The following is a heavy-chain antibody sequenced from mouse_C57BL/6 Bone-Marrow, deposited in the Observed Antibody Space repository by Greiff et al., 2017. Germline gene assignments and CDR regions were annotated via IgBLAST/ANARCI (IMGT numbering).Heavy chain of an antibody. D-gene: IGHD1-1*01. Sequence: QVQLQQSGAELVRPGASVTLSCKASGYTFTDYEMHWVKQTPVHGLEWIGAIDPETGGTAYNQKFKGKAILTADKSSSTAYMELRSLTSEDSAVYYCTRLGYYGSSYGWGQGTLVTVSA. V-gene: IGHV1-15*01. CDR2: IDPETGGT. J-gene: IGHJ3*01. CDR1: GYTFTDYE. CDR3: TRLGYYGSSYG.